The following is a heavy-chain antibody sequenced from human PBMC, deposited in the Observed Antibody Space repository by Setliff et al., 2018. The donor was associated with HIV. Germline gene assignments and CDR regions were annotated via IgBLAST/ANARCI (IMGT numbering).Heavy chain of an antibody. Sequence: GGSLRLSCAASRFDFNNYWMCWVRQAPGKGLEWVANIGQDGSEKNYVDSVKGRFTISRDASKNTLYLQMNSLRPEDTAVYFCVRERTGYYGEEWGQGTLVTVSS. CDR2: IGQDGSEK. CDR3: VRERTGYYGEE. CDR1: RFDFNNYW. J-gene: IGHJ4*02. V-gene: IGHV3-7*01. D-gene: IGHD3-9*01.